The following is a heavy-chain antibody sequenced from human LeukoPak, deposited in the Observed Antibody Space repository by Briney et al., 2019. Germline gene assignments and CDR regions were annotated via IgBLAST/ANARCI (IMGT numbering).Heavy chain of an antibody. Sequence: ASVKVSCKVSGYTLTELSMHWVRRAPGKGLEWMGGFDPEDGETIYAQKFQGRVTMTEDTSTDTAYMELSSLRSEDTAVYYCATVTQAKSGWFDPWGQGTLVTVSS. CDR2: FDPEDGET. J-gene: IGHJ5*02. V-gene: IGHV1-24*01. CDR1: GYTLTELS. CDR3: ATVTQAKSGWFDP. D-gene: IGHD1-26*01.